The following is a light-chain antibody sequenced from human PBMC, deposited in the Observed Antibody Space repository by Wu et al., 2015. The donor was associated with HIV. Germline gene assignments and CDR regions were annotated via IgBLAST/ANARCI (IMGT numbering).Light chain of an antibody. J-gene: IGKJ4*01. CDR1: QSISSW. Sequence: DIQMTQSPSTLSASVGDRVTITCRASQSISSWLAWYQQKPGKAPNLLIYRASNLEAGVPSRFTGSGSGTEFTLTISSLQPDDFATYYCQQYNSFPLSFSGGTKVEI. CDR2: RAS. V-gene: IGKV1-5*03. CDR3: QQYNSFPLS.